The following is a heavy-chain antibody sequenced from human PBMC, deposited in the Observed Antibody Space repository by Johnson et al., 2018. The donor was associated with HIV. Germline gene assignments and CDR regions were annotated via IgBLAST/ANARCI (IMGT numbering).Heavy chain of an antibody. CDR1: GFTFSSYW. CDR2: IKQDGSEK. V-gene: IGHV3-7*03. J-gene: IGHJ3*02. Sequence: VQLVESGGGLVQPGGSLRLSCAASGFTFSSYWMSWVRQAPGKGLEWVANIKQDGSEKSYVVSVKGRFTISRDNAKNSLVLQMNSLRAEDTAVYHCARSTNWASDIWGQGTMVTVSS. CDR3: ARSTNWASDI. D-gene: IGHD2-2*01.